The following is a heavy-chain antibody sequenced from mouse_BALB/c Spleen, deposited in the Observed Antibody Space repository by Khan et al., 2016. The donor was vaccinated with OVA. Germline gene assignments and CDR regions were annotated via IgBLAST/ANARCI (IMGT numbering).Heavy chain of an antibody. CDR1: GYTFSSYW. CDR2: ILPGSGST. J-gene: IGHJ3*01. V-gene: IGHV1-9*01. Sequence: QVQLQQAGAELMKPGASVKISCKATGYTFSSYWIEWVKQRPGHGLEWIGEILPGSGSTNYNEKFKGKATFTADTSSNTAYMQLSSLTSEDSAVYYCARWGYGSSYGFAYWGQGTLVTVSA. CDR3: ARWGYGSSYGFAY. D-gene: IGHD1-1*01.